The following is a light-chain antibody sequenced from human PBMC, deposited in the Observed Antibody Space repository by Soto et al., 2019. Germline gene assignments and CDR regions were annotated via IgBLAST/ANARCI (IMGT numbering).Light chain of an antibody. CDR3: QQHNQWPIT. CDR2: YIS. CDR1: QSAGNF. V-gene: IGKV3D-15*01. Sequence: EILMTQSPATLSVSPGETASLSCMASQSAGNFLAWYQQKPGQAPRLLIYYISTRATGIPARLSGSGSGTEFTLTINSLQSEDSAVYYCQQHNQWPITFGQGTRLEI. J-gene: IGKJ5*01.